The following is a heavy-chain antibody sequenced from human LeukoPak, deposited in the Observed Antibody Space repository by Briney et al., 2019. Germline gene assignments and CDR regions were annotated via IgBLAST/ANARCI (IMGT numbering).Heavy chain of an antibody. Sequence: PSETLSLTCAVYGGSFSGYYWSWIRQPPGKGLEWIGEINHSGSTNYNPSLKSRVTISVDTAKNQFSLKLSSVTAAETAVYYCAREPALNTVTTYPRFDYWGQGTLVTVSS. J-gene: IGHJ4*02. CDR2: INHSGST. V-gene: IGHV4-34*01. D-gene: IGHD4-17*01. CDR3: AREPALNTVTTYPRFDY. CDR1: GGSFSGYY.